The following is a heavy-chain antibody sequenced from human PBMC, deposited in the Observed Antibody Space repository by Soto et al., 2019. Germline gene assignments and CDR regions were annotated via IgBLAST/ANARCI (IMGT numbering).Heavy chain of an antibody. Sequence: GGSLRLSCAASGFNVSTNYMTWVRQAPGKGLEWVSVIYSGGTTYYADSVKGRFIISRDNFKNTLYLQMNDLRAEDTALYYCARGSGSLYYFHYWGQGTLVTVSS. V-gene: IGHV3-53*01. CDR3: ARGSGSLYYFHY. D-gene: IGHD1-26*01. CDR2: IYSGGTT. J-gene: IGHJ4*02. CDR1: GFNVSTNY.